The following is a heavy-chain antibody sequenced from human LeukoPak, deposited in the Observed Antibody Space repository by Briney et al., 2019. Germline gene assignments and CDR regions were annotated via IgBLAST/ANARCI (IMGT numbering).Heavy chain of an antibody. CDR1: GYSFTTYW. V-gene: IGHV5-51*01. Sequence: ESLKISCKGSGYSFTTYWIAWVRQMPGQGVEWMGIIYPGDSDTRYSPSFQGQVTISVDKSVSAAYLQWSSLKASDTAMYYCASPPTRECSSISCPLSYWGQGTLVTVSS. D-gene: IGHD2-2*01. CDR3: ASPPTRECSSISCPLSY. J-gene: IGHJ4*02. CDR2: IYPGDSDT.